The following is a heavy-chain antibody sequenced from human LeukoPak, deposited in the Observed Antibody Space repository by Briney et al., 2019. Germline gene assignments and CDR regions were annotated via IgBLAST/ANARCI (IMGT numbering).Heavy chain of an antibody. Sequence: PGGSLRLSCAASGFEFSDFSMSWVRQAPGKGLEWVSFISSSSTFIKYTDSVKGRFTISRDNVKKSLYLQMNDLRADDTAVYYCARDQTFTNRPWVGSFGIWGQGTMVTVSS. J-gene: IGHJ3*02. V-gene: IGHV3-21*01. D-gene: IGHD1-14*01. CDR2: ISSSSTFI. CDR1: GFEFSDFS. CDR3: ARDQTFTNRPWVGSFGI.